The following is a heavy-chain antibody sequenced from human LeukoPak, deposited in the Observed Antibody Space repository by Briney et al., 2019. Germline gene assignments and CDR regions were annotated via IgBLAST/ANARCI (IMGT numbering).Heavy chain of an antibody. Sequence: PGGSLRLSCTASGFTFGDYAMSWFRQAPGKGLEWVGFIRSKAYGGTTEYAASVKGRFTISRDDSKSIAYLQMNSLKTEDTAVYYCTRDHGVKEAYYDSSGYYRFDYWGQGTLVTVSS. V-gene: IGHV3-49*03. CDR3: TRDHGVKEAYYDSSGYYRFDY. CDR2: IRSKAYGGTT. D-gene: IGHD3-22*01. J-gene: IGHJ4*02. CDR1: GFTFGDYA.